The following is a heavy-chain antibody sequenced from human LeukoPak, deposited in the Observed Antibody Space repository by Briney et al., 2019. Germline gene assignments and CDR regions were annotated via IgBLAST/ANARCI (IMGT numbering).Heavy chain of an antibody. CDR1: GYSFPSYG. CDR2: ISPYNDNT. J-gene: IGHJ4*02. Sequence: ASVKVSCKASGYSFPSYGISWVRQAPGQGPEWMGWISPYNDNTNYAQKLQGRATLTTDTSTSTAYMELRSLRSDDTAVYYCAKDSGILTLGGEDYFDYWGQGTLVTVSS. D-gene: IGHD3-9*01. CDR3: AKDSGILTLGGEDYFDY. V-gene: IGHV1-18*01.